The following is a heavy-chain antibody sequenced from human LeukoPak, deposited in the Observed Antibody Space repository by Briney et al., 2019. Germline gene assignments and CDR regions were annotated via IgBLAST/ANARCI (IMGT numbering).Heavy chain of an antibody. Sequence: GASVKVSYKASGYTFTGCYMHWVRQAAGQGLEWMGWINPNSGGTNYAQKFQGRVTMTRDTSISTAYMELSRLRSDDTAVYYCPRDNSSSSSKWFDPWGQGTLVTVSS. V-gene: IGHV1-2*02. D-gene: IGHD6-6*01. J-gene: IGHJ5*02. CDR2: INPNSGGT. CDR3: PRDNSSSSSKWFDP. CDR1: GYTFTGCY.